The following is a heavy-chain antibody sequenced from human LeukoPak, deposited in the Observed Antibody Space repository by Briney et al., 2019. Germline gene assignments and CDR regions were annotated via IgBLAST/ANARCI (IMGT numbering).Heavy chain of an antibody. Sequence: GGSLRLSCAASGFTFSSYEMNWVRQAPGKGLEWVSYISSSSSTMYYAASVKGRFSISRDNAQNSLYLQMNSLRAEDTAVYYCVRDHHRRLYDSQARDTFDIWGQGTMVTVSS. CDR1: GFTFSSYE. V-gene: IGHV3-48*01. D-gene: IGHD3-22*01. CDR3: VRDHHRRLYDSQARDTFDI. J-gene: IGHJ3*02. CDR2: ISSSSSTM.